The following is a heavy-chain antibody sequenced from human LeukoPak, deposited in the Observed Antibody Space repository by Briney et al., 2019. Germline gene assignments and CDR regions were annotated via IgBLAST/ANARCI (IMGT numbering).Heavy chain of an antibody. CDR2: FDREDGES. CDR1: GYTLTELS. J-gene: IGHJ4*02. D-gene: IGHD1-26*01. Sequence: GASVKVSCKVSGYTLTELSMYWVRQAPGKGLEWMGGFDREDGESIYAQKFQGGVTMTEDTSTDTVYMELSSLTSEDTAVYYCVIWDDYWGQGTLVTVSS. CDR3: VIWDDY. V-gene: IGHV1-24*01.